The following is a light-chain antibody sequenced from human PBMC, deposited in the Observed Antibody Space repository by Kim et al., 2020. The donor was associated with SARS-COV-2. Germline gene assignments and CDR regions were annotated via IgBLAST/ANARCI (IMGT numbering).Light chain of an antibody. CDR3: QSYDDFNRV. CDR1: SGNIASSY. J-gene: IGLJ3*02. Sequence: GKTVTIACTRSSGNIASSYVQWYQQRPGSSPTTLIYEDNQRPPGVPERFSGSIDSSSNSVSLTISGLRTEDEADYFCQSYDDFNRVFGGGTQLTVL. V-gene: IGLV6-57*01. CDR2: EDN.